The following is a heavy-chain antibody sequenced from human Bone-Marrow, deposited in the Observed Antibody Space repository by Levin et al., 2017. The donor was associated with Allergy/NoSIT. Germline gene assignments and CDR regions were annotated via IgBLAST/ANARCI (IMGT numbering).Heavy chain of an antibody. J-gene: IGHJ4*02. CDR3: AKEGDYYGAGSYSFDY. Sequence: GGSLRLSCAASGFSFSVSKMNCVRQAPGKGLEWVSSISSSSRYIYYADSLEGRFTISRDDATDSLYLQMTSLRAEDTAIYYCAKEGDYYGAGSYSFDYWGQGTPVTVSS. D-gene: IGHD3-10*01. CDR1: GFSFSVSK. V-gene: IGHV3-21*01. CDR2: ISSSSRYI.